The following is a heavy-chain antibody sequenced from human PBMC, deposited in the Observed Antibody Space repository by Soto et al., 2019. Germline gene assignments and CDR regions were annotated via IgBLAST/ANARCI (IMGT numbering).Heavy chain of an antibody. D-gene: IGHD4-17*01. Sequence: QVQLVESGGCVVQPGRSLRLSCAASGFTFSSYGMHWVRQAPGKGLEWVAVISYDGSNKYYADSVKGRFTISRDNSKNPLYLQMNGLRAEDTAVYYCAKVTTVTSDYWGQGTLVTVSS. J-gene: IGHJ4*02. V-gene: IGHV3-30*18. CDR2: ISYDGSNK. CDR1: GFTFSSYG. CDR3: AKVTTVTSDY.